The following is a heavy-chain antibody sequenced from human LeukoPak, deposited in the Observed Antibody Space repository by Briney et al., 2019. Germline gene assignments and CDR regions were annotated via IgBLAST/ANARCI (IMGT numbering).Heavy chain of an antibody. V-gene: IGHV3-74*01. CDR3: AREPIYYYYMDV. CDR2: IKTDGGST. Sequence: GGSLRLSCAASGFSFSSYWMHWVRQAPGKGLVWVSRIKTDGGSTSYADSVKGRFTISRDNAKNTLYLQMNSLRAEDTAVYYCAREPIYYYYMDVWGKGTTVTVSS. J-gene: IGHJ6*03. CDR1: GFSFSSYW.